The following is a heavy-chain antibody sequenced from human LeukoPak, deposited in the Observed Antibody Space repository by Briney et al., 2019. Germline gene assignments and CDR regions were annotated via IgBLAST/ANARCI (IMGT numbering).Heavy chain of an antibody. D-gene: IGHD6-19*01. CDR1: GFTFSSYG. J-gene: IGHJ6*03. Sequence: GGSLRLSCAASGFTFSSYGMHWVRQAPGKGLEWVAFIRYDGSNKYYADSVKGRFTISRDNSKNTLYLQMNSLRAEDTAVYYCARDAGAVAGFYYYYYMDVWGKGTTVTISS. CDR3: ARDAGAVAGFYYYYYMDV. CDR2: IRYDGSNK. V-gene: IGHV3-30*02.